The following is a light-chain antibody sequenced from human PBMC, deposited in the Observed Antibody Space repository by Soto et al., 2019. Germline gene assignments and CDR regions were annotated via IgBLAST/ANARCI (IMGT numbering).Light chain of an antibody. Sequence: EIVLTQSPATLSLSPGERSTLSFRSSQSVSSYLAWYQQKPGQAPRLLIYDASTRATGIPDRFSGGGSWPDFTLTISRLEPEDFAVYYCQQYGGSPFTFGPGTKVHI. V-gene: IGKV3-20*01. CDR1: QSVSSY. CDR3: QQYGGSPFT. J-gene: IGKJ3*01. CDR2: DAS.